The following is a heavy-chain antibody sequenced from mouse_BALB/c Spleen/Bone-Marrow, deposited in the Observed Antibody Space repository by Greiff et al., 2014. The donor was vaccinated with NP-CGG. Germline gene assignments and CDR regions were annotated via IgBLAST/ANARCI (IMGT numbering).Heavy chain of an antibody. D-gene: IGHD2-4*01. J-gene: IGHJ4*01. Sequence: EVQVVESGGGLVKPGGSLKLSCAASGFTFSDYYMYWVRQTPEKRLEWVATISDGGSYTYYPDSVKGRSTISRDNVKNNLYLQMSSLKSEDTAMYYCARGPHDDDMDYWGQGTSVTVSS. CDR1: GFTFSDYY. CDR2: ISDGGSYT. V-gene: IGHV5-4*02. CDR3: ARGPHDDDMDY.